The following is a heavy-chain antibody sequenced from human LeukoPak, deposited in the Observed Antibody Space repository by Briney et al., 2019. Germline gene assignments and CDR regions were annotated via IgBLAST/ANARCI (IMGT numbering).Heavy chain of an antibody. CDR2: ISAYNGNT. CDR3: AKIRESIWQACFDY. J-gene: IGHJ4*02. CDR1: GYTFTSYG. D-gene: IGHD6-6*01. V-gene: IGHV1-18*01. Sequence: ASVKVSCKASGYTFTSYGISWVRQAPGQGLEWMGWISAYNGNTNYAQKPQGRVTMTTDTSTSTAYMELRSLRSEDTAVYYCAKIRESIWQACFDYWGQGTLVTISS.